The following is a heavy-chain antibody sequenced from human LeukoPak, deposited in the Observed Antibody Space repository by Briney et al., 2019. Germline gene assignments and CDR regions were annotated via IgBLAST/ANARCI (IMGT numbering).Heavy chain of an antibody. CDR1: GFTVSTNY. Sequence: QPGGSLRLSCAASGFTVSTNYMYWIRQAPGRGLEWVSVVYSGGATYYADSVKGRFTNSRDNSKNRLYLQMNSLRAEDTAVYFCAAGGSGVLNYWGQGTLVTISS. D-gene: IGHD2-15*01. CDR3: AAGGSGVLNY. V-gene: IGHV3-53*01. J-gene: IGHJ4*02. CDR2: VYSGGAT.